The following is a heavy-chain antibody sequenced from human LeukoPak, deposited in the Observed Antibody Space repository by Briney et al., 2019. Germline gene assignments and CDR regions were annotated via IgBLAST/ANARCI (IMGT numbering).Heavy chain of an antibody. J-gene: IGHJ6*02. CDR3: ARDVQHIVVVTAIRLQYYYYGMDV. CDR2: INPNSGGT. Sequence: ASVKVSCKASGYTFTGYYMHWVRQAPGQGREWMGWINPNSGGTNYAQKFQGRVTMTRDTSISTAYMELSRLRSDDTAVYYCARDVQHIVVVTAIRLQYYYYGMDVWGQGTTVTVSS. V-gene: IGHV1-2*02. D-gene: IGHD2-21*02. CDR1: GYTFTGYY.